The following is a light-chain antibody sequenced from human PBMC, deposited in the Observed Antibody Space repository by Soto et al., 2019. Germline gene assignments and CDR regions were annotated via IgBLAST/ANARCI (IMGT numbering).Light chain of an antibody. CDR2: AVS. CDR3: QQLNSYRVT. J-gene: IGKJ4*01. Sequence: DIQLTQSPSFLSASVGDRVTINCRTSQGISSYFAWYQQKPGKAPKLLIYAVSTLQSGLPSRFSASAYGTEFTRTISILQPDDFATYYCQQLNSYRVTFGGGTKVEIK. V-gene: IGKV1-9*01. CDR1: QGISSY.